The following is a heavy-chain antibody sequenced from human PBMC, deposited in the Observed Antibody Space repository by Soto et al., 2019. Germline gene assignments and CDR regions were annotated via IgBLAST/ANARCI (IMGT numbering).Heavy chain of an antibody. Sequence: ASVKVSCKASGYTFTSYYMYWVRQAPGQGLEWMGIINPSGGSTSYAQKFQGRVTMTRDTSTSTVYMELSSLRSEDTAVYYCARGPGIAAVGIFGTSFDIWGQGTMVTVSS. V-gene: IGHV1-46*01. J-gene: IGHJ3*02. D-gene: IGHD6-13*01. CDR3: ARGPGIAAVGIFGTSFDI. CDR2: INPSGGST. CDR1: GYTFTSYY.